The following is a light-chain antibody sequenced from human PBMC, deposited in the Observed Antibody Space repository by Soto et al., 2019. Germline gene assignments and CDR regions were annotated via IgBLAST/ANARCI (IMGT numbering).Light chain of an antibody. Sequence: EIVLTQSPGTLSVSPGGRATLSCRASQTVGSDLVWYQQKPGHPPRLLIYGASTRATGIPARFSGSGSGTEFTLTISSLQSEDFAVYYCQQYYNWPTFGQGTKVDIK. CDR2: GAS. J-gene: IGKJ1*01. CDR1: QTVGSD. V-gene: IGKV3-15*01. CDR3: QQYYNWPT.